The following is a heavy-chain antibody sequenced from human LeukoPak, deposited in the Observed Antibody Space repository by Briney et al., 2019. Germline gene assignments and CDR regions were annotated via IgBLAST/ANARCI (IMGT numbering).Heavy chain of an antibody. V-gene: IGHV3-48*03. Sequence: GGSLRLSCAASGFTFNSYAMNWVRQAPGKGLEWVSYISSSGSTIYYADSVKGRFTISRDNAKNSLYLQMNSLRAEDTAVYYCAELGITMIGGVWGKGTTVTISS. J-gene: IGHJ6*04. D-gene: IGHD3-10*02. CDR1: GFTFNSYA. CDR3: AELGITMIGGV. CDR2: ISSSGSTI.